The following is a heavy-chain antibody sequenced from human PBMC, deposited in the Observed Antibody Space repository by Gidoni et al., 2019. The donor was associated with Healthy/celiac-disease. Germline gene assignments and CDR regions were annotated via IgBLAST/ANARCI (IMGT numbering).Heavy chain of an antibody. V-gene: IGHV3-30*18. CDR3: AKDYYTFWYFDL. CDR2: ISYDGSNK. Sequence: QVQLVESGGGVVQPGRSLRPSCAASVFTFSSYGMHWVPQAPGKGLEWVAVISYDGSNKYYADSVKGRFTISRDNSKNTLYLQMNSLRAEDTAVYYCAKDYYTFWYFDLWSRGTLVTVSS. J-gene: IGHJ2*01. CDR1: VFTFSSYG. D-gene: IGHD3-22*01.